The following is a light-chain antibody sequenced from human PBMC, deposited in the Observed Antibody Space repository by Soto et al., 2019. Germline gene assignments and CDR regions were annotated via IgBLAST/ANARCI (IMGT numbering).Light chain of an antibody. CDR1: QSVSSD. CDR3: QHHNGYSEA. Sequence: EIVMTQAPATLSVFPGERVTLVCRASQSVSSDFACCQQQPRRPPPLLLYGASSSATAILASFSGSRSATEFFPITSSLQPDDFATYYYQHHNGYSEAFGQGTKVDI. CDR2: GAS. J-gene: IGKJ1*01. V-gene: IGKV3-15*01.